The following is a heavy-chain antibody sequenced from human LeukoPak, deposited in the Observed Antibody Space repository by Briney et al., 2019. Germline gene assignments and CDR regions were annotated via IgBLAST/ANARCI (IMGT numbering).Heavy chain of an antibody. CDR2: FDPEDGET. CDR1: GYTLTELS. D-gene: IGHD6-6*01. V-gene: IGHV1-24*01. J-gene: IGHJ6*03. Sequence: GASVKVSCKVSGYTLTELSMHWVRQAPGKGLEWMGGFDPEDGETIYAQKFQGRVTMTEDTSTDTAYMELSSLRSEDTAVYYCAADLYSSSSSYYYYMDVWGKGTTVTVSS. CDR3: AADLYSSSSSYYYYMDV.